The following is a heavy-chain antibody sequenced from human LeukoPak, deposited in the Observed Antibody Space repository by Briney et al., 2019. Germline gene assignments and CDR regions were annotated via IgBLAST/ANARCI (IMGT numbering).Heavy chain of an antibody. CDR3: ARGWELLPPDY. V-gene: IGHV3-33*03. CDR2: IWYDGTNA. D-gene: IGHD1-26*01. Sequence: QPGRSLRLSCAASGFTFSNYGIHWVRQAPGKGLEWVAVIWYDGTNAYYADSVKGRFTISRDNAKNTLYLQMNSLRAEDTAVYYCARGWELLPPDYWGQGTLVTVSS. CDR1: GFTFSNYG. J-gene: IGHJ4*02.